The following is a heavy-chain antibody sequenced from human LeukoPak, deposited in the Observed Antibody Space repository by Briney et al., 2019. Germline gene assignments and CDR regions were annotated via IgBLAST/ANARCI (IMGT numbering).Heavy chain of an antibody. CDR2: IKSRTGGGTT. CDR3: TSGLSLRPTTRWDLQDY. V-gene: IGHV3-15*01. D-gene: IGHD1-26*01. Sequence: PGGSLRLSCAASGFTFSNAWRRWVRQAPGKGLEWVGRIKSRTGGGTTDYAAPVKRRFIISRADSKNTLYLQLTSLKTEDTAVYYCTSGLSLRPTTRWDLQDYWGQGTLVTVSS. CDR1: GFTFSNAW. J-gene: IGHJ4*02.